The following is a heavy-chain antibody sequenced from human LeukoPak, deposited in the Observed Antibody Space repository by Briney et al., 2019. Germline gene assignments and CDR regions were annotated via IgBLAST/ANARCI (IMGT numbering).Heavy chain of an antibody. D-gene: IGHD2-2*01. CDR3: ASGPLPAPVYFDY. J-gene: IGHJ4*02. CDR2: IYYSGST. V-gene: IGHV4-30-4*08. Sequence: SETLSLTCAVYGGSFSGYYWSWIRQPPGKGLEWIGYIYYSGSTYYNPSLKSRVTISVDTSKNQFSLKLSSVTAADTAVYYCASGPLPAPVYFDYWGQGTLVTVSS. CDR1: GGSFSGYY.